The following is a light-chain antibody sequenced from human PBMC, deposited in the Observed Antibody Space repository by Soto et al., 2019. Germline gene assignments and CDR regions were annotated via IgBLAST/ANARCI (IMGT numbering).Light chain of an antibody. V-gene: IGKV1-39*01. CDR2: GAS. CDR3: QQSYRSPYT. J-gene: IGKJ2*01. CDR1: QSVVNY. Sequence: DIQMTQSPSSLSASVGDTVTVTCRASQSVVNYLNWYQQKPGKAPELLIYGASSLQSGVPSRFSGSGSRSDFTLTIKGLQPEDFATYYCQQSYRSPYTFGQGTKVDIK.